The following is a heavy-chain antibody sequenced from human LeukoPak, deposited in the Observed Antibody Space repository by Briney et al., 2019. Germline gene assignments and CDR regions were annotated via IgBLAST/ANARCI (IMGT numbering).Heavy chain of an antibody. CDR2: VIPIFGTA. CDR1: GGTFSSYA. J-gene: IGHJ6*03. D-gene: IGHD2-2*01. CDR3: AREYCSSTSCYFFEYYMDV. Sequence: GASVKVSCKASGGTFSSYAISWVRQAPGQGLEWMGGVIPIFGTANYAQKFQGRVTITTDESTSTAYMELSSLRSEYTAVYYCAREYCSSTSCYFFEYYMDVWGKGTTVTVSS. V-gene: IGHV1-69*05.